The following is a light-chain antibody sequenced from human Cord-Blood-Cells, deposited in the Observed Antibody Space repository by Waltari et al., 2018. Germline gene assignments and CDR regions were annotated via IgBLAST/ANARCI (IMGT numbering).Light chain of an antibody. CDR1: SRDVGGYNY. CDR2: DVS. Sequence: QSALPQPASVSGSPGPSITISCPGTSRDVGGYNYVSWYQQHPGKAPKLMIYDVSNRPSGVSNRFSGSKSGNTASLTISGLQAEDEADYYCSSYTSSSTGVFGGGTKLTVL. CDR3: SSYTSSSTGV. V-gene: IGLV2-14*01. J-gene: IGLJ2*01.